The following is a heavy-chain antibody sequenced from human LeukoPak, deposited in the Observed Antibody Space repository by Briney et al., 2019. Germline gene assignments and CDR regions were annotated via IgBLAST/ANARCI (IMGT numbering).Heavy chain of an antibody. D-gene: IGHD3-22*01. CDR1: GFTFSRYS. Sequence: GGSLRLSCAASGFTFSRYSMNSVRQAPRKRLEWVSYITSIGSTIYYAQSVNGRFTISRDNAKNSLYLQMNSLRAEDTAVYYCAREGQTYFGSNGYYRIDAFDIWGQGTMVTVSS. V-gene: IGHV3-48*04. J-gene: IGHJ3*02. CDR2: ITSIGSTI. CDR3: AREGQTYFGSNGYYRIDAFDI.